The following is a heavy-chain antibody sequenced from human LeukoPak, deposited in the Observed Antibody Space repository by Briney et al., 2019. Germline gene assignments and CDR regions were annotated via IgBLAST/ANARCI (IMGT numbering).Heavy chain of an antibody. V-gene: IGHV4-59*13. D-gene: IGHD3-10*01. J-gene: IGHJ4*01. CDR1: GGSITSYY. CDR2: IYYTGST. CDR3: ARMSFYGSGTYSPLDY. Sequence: SETLSLTCTVSGGSITSYYWSWVRQPPGKRLELIGYIYYTGSTNYNPSLRSRATISVDTPKNQFSLKLSSVTAADTAVYFCARMSFYGSGTYSPLDYWGQAPWSPSPQ.